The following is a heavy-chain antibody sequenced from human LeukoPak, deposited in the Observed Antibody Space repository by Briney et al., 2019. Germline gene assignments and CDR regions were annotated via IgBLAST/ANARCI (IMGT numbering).Heavy chain of an antibody. CDR2: ISSSGSTI. D-gene: IGHD5-12*01. V-gene: IGHV3-48*01. Sequence: GGSLRLSCAASGFTFSSYAMHWVRQAPGKGLEWVSYISSSGSTIYYADSVKGRFTISRDNSKNTLYLQMNSLRAEDTAVYYCARDRGYGSYYMDVWGKGTTVTVSS. J-gene: IGHJ6*03. CDR1: GFTFSSYA. CDR3: ARDRGYGSYYMDV.